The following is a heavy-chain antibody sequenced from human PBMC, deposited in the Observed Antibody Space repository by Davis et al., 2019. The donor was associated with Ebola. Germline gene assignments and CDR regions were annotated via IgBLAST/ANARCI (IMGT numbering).Heavy chain of an antibody. CDR1: GYSFTNYW. CDR3: ARRGGQAAVYYYYGMDV. V-gene: IGHV5-51*01. CDR2: IYPGDSDT. Sequence: GGSLRLSCKASGYSFTNYWIAWVRQMPGKGLEWMGIIYPGDSDTRYSPSFQGQVTISADKSISTAYLQWSSLQASDTAMYYCARRGGQAAVYYYYGMDVWGQGTTVTVSS. D-gene: IGHD6-13*01. J-gene: IGHJ6*02.